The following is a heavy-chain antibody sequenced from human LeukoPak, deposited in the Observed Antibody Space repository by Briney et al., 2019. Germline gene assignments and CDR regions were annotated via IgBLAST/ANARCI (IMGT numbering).Heavy chain of an antibody. CDR1: GGTFSSYA. J-gene: IGHJ4*02. Sequence: ASVKVSCKASGGTFSSYAISWVRQAPGQGLEWMGRIIPILGIANYAQKFQGRVTITADKSTSTAYMELSSLRSEDTAVYYCAREGLYGDYDGWGQGTLVTVSS. CDR3: AREGLYGDYDG. V-gene: IGHV1-69*04. CDR2: IIPILGIA. D-gene: IGHD4-17*01.